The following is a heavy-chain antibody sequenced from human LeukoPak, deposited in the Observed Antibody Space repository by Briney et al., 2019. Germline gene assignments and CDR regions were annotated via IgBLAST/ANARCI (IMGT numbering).Heavy chain of an antibody. CDR3: AKGLNWGPSSNAFDI. V-gene: IGHV3-9*03. CDR1: GFVFSSYW. Sequence: GGSLRLSCAASGFVFSSYWMHWVRQAPGKGLEWVSGISWNSGSIGYADSVKGRFTISRDNAKNSLYLQMNSLRAEDMALYYCAKGLNWGPSSNAFDIWGQGTMVTVSS. CDR2: ISWNSGSI. D-gene: IGHD7-27*01. J-gene: IGHJ3*02.